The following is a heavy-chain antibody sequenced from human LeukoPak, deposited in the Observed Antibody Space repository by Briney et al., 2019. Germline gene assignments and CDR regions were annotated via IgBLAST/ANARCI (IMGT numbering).Heavy chain of an antibody. CDR3: ASTVVRGWGYYYMDV. J-gene: IGHJ6*03. V-gene: IGHV1-69*05. CDR1: GGTFSSYA. CDR2: IIPIFGTA. Sequence: SVKVSCKASGGTFSSYAISWVRQAPGQGLEWMGGIIPIFGTANYAQKFQGRVTITTDESTSTAYMELSSLRSEDTAAYYCASTVVRGWGYYYMDVWGKGTTVTVSS. D-gene: IGHD2-2*01.